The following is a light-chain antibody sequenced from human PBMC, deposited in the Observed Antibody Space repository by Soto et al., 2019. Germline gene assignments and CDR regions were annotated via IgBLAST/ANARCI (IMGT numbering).Light chain of an antibody. Sequence: DVQLTQSPSSLSASVGDRFTITCRASQNINNYLNWYQQKPGEAPKLLISVESNLQSGVPSRFSGRGSGTEFTLTISSLQPEDFATYYCQQSYTTPLTFGGGTKVDIK. CDR2: VES. V-gene: IGKV1-39*01. CDR3: QQSYTTPLT. CDR1: QNINNY. J-gene: IGKJ4*01.